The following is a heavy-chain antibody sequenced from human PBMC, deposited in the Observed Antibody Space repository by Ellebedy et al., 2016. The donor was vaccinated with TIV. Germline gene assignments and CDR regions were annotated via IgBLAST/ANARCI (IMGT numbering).Heavy chain of an antibody. CDR2: ISSSSSYI. J-gene: IGHJ4*02. V-gene: IGHV3-21*01. CDR1: GFTFSSYS. D-gene: IGHD5-12*01. CDR3: ASHPTRGYSGYSLYYFDY. Sequence: GESLKISCAASGFTFSSYSMNWVRQAPGKGLEWVSSISSSSSYIYYADSVKGRFTISRDNAKNSLYLQMNSLRAEDTAVYYCASHPTRGYSGYSLYYFDYWGQGTLVTVSS.